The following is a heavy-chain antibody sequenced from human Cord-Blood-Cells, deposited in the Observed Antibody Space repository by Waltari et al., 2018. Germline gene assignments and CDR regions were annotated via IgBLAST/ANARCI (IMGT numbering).Heavy chain of an antibody. V-gene: IGHV4-34*01. J-gene: IGHJ5*02. CDR2: ISPSVST. CDR1: GGSFSGYY. Sequence: QVQLQQWGAGLLKPSETLSLTCAVYGGSFSGYYWSWIRQPPGRGLEWIGEISPSVSTNDNPSPKGRVTISVDTSKNQFALKLSSVTAADTAVYYCARGVSETGDSGSFANWFDPWGQGTLVTVSS. D-gene: IGHD1-26*01. CDR3: ARGVSETGDSGSFANWFDP.